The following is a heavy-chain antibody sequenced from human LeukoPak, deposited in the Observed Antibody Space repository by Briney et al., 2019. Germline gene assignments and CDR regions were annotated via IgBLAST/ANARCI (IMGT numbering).Heavy chain of an antibody. CDR3: ARGELFFSAFDI. V-gene: IGHV1-46*03. CDR2: INPIGGIT. Sequence: ASMKVSCKVSGYSFTSYYMNWVRQAPGQGLEWIGIINPIGGITHYAQRFQGRLTMTRDTSTSTSYMELSSLRSEDTAVYYCARGELFFSAFDIWGQGTMVIVSS. D-gene: IGHD1-7*01. J-gene: IGHJ3*02. CDR1: GYSFTSYY.